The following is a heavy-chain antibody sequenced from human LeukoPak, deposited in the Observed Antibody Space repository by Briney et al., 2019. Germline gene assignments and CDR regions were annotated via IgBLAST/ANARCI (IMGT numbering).Heavy chain of an antibody. J-gene: IGHJ4*02. CDR2: IYYSGST. D-gene: IGHD4-17*01. V-gene: IGHV4-59*01. CDR1: GGSISSYY. Sequence: SETLSLTCTVSGGSISSYYWSWIRQPPGKGLEWIGYIYYSGSTNYNPSLKSRVTISVDTSKNQFSLKLSSVTAADTAVYYCARVLPYGDYVRDWGQGTLVTVSS. CDR3: ARVLPYGDYVRD.